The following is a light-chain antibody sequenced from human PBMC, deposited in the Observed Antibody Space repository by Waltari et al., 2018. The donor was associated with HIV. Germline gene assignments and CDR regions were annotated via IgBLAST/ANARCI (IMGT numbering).Light chain of an antibody. V-gene: IGLV1-36*01. CDR3: ASWDDRLNGWV. CDR1: HSNIGNNA. Sequence: QSVLTQPPSLSEAPRQRVTISCSGSHSNIGNNAVNWYQQLPGKAPKLLIYYNDRLPSGVSDRVSGSRSGTSASLAISGLQSEDEAHYYCASWDDRLNGWVFGGGTQLTVL. CDR2: YND. J-gene: IGLJ3*02.